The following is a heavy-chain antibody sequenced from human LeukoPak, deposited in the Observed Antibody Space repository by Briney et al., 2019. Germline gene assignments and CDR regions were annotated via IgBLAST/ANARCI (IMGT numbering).Heavy chain of an antibody. CDR1: GFIFSRYT. Sequence: GGSLRLSCSASGFIFSRYTMHWVRQAPGKGLEWVAVISYDGSNKYYAVSVKGRFTISGDNSKNTLYLQMNSLRTEDTAVYYCAREGNGQWLAPSGYWGQGTLVTVSS. J-gene: IGHJ4*02. V-gene: IGHV3-30*04. CDR3: AREGNGQWLAPSGY. D-gene: IGHD6-19*01. CDR2: ISYDGSNK.